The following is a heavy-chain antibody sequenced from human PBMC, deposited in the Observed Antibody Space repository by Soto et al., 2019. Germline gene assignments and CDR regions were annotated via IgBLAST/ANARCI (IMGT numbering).Heavy chain of an antibody. CDR1: GGSFSGYY. CDR2: INHSGST. V-gene: IGHV4-34*01. J-gene: IGHJ4*02. D-gene: IGHD3-3*01. Sequence: PXETLTLTCAVYGGSFSGYYWSWIRQPPGKGLEWIGEINHSGSTNYNPSLKSRVTISVDTSKNQFSLKLSSVTAADTAVYYCARVRKDFWSGYWDVFDYWGQGPLVTVSS. CDR3: ARVRKDFWSGYWDVFDY.